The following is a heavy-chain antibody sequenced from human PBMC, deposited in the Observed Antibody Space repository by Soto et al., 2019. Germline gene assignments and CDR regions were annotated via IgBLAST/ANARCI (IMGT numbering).Heavy chain of an antibody. CDR2: IIPILGIA. D-gene: IGHD2-8*02. V-gene: IGHV1-69*02. CDR1: GGTFSSYT. J-gene: IGHJ3*02. CDR3: ARASLVRSTAGGHDALDI. Sequence: QVQLVQSGAEVKKPGSSVKVSCKASGGTFSSYTISWVRQAPGQGLEWMGRIIPILGIANYAQKFQGRVTITADKSTSTAYMELSSLRSEDTAVYYCARASLVRSTAGGHDALDIWGQGTMVTVSS.